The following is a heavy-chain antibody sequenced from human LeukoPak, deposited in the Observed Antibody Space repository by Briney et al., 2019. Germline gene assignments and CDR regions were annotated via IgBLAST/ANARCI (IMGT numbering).Heavy chain of an antibody. CDR2: IYTSGST. CDR3: ARYIPARPGFDY. D-gene: IGHD6-6*01. J-gene: IGHJ4*02. CDR1: GGSISGYY. V-gene: IGHV4-4*07. Sequence: PSETLSLTCTVSGGSISGYYWSWIRQAAGKGLEWIGRIYTSGSTNYNPSLKSRVTMSVDTSKNQFSLKLSSVTVADTAVYYCARYIPARPGFDYWGQGTLVTVSS.